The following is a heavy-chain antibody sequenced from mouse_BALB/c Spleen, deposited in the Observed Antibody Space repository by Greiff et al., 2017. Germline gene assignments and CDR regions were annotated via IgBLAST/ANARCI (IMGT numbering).Heavy chain of an antibody. Sequence: VQLQQPGAELVKPGASVKMSCKASGYTFTSYWMHWVKQRPGQGLEWIGVIDPSDSYTSYNQKFKGKATLTVDTSSSTAYMQLSSLTSEDSAVYYCTRKNYYGSRPSYWYFDVWGAGTTVTVSS. CDR2: IDPSDSYT. V-gene: IGHV1S127*01. J-gene: IGHJ1*01. CDR1: GYTFTSYW. CDR3: TRKNYYGSRPSYWYFDV. D-gene: IGHD1-1*01.